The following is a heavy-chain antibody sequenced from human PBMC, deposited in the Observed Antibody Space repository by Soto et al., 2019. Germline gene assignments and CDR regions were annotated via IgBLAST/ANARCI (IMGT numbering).Heavy chain of an antibody. D-gene: IGHD5-12*01. CDR3: ARGGEMATITGWYFDY. J-gene: IGHJ4*02. Sequence: AGGSLRLSCAASGFTVSSNYMSWVRQAPGKGLEWVSVIYSGGSTYYADSVKGRFTISRDNSKNTLYLQMNSLRAEDTAVYYCARGGEMATITGWYFDYWGQGTLVTVSS. CDR1: GFTVSSNY. V-gene: IGHV3-53*01. CDR2: IYSGGST.